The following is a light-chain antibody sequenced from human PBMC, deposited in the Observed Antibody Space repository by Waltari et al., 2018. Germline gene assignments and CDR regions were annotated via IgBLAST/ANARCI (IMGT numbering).Light chain of an antibody. V-gene: IGLV3-19*01. Sequence: SSELTQDPAVSVAMGHTVRITCQGDSLRSYYASWYQQRPGQAPRLVMYDKNNRPSGVPDRFSGSTSHNTASLTITGAQAEDEASYYCHSRDASGVGGSFGGGTKLTVL. CDR3: HSRDASGVGGS. J-gene: IGLJ2*01. CDR1: SLRSYY. CDR2: DKN.